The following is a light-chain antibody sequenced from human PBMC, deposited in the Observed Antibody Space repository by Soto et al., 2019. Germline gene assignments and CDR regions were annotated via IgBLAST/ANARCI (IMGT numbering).Light chain of an antibody. CDR2: FGS. CDR3: MQDIQSLN. J-gene: IGKJ5*01. Sequence: EIVMTQSPLTLPVTPGEPASISCRSSQSLLYNNTYNYLDWYVQKPGQSPQLLIYFGSNRAPGVPDRFSGSGSGTDFTLKINRVEAADVGTYYFMQDIQSLNFGQGTRPEI. CDR1: QSLLYNNTYNY. V-gene: IGKV2-28*01.